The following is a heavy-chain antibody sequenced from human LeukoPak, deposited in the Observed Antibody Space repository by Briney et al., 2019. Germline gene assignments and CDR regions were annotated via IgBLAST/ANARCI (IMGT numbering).Heavy chain of an antibody. CDR1: GFTFSSYA. D-gene: IGHD6-13*01. CDR2: ISYDGSNK. CDR3: ARDSSGTFGYSSSWYFDY. Sequence: GRSLRLSCAASGFTFSSYAMHWVRQAPGKGLEWVAVISYDGSNKYHADSVKGRFTISRDNSKNTLYLQMNSLRAEDTAVYYCARDSSGTFGYSSSWYFDYWGQGTLVTVSS. V-gene: IGHV3-30-3*01. J-gene: IGHJ4*02.